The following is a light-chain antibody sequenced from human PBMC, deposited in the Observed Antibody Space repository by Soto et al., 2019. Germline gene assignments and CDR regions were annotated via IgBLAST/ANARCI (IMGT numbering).Light chain of an antibody. CDR1: QTISSW. CDR3: QHYNSYSEA. V-gene: IGKV1-5*03. J-gene: IGKJ1*01. Sequence: EIHMTQSPCTLSGALDGGFIITCRASQTISSWLAWYQQKPGKAPKLLIYKASTLKSGVPSRFSGSGSGTEFTLTISSLQPDDFATYYCQHYNSYSEAFGQGTKVDIK. CDR2: KAS.